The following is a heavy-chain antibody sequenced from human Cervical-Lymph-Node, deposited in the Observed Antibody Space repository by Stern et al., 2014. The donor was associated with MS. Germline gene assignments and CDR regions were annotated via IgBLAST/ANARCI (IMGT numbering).Heavy chain of an antibody. J-gene: IGHJ4*02. CDR2: IRYDGSEK. D-gene: IGHD5-12*01. V-gene: IGHV3-33*01. CDR1: GFTFSSYD. CDR3: ARVRFSGYDYFDY. Sequence: VQLVESGGGVVQPGRSLRLSCTASGFTFSSYDMHWVRQAPGKGLEWVAHIRYDGSEKHYADSVRGRFTISRDNSKNTVYLQMNSLRVGDTAVYYYARVRFSGYDYFDYWGQGTLVTVSS.